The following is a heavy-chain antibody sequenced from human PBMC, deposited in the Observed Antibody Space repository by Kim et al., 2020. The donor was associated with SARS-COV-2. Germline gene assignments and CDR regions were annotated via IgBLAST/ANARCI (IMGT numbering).Heavy chain of an antibody. CDR2: INTNTGNP. Sequence: ASVKVSCKASGYTFTSYAMNWVRQAPGQGLEWMGWINTNTGNPTYAQSFTGRFVFSLDTPVSTAYLQISSLKAEDTAVYYCARDFLDCYDSSGYYYEFDYWGQGTLVTVSS. D-gene: IGHD3-22*01. J-gene: IGHJ4*02. CDR1: GYTFTSYA. V-gene: IGHV7-4-1*02. CDR3: ARDFLDCYDSSGYYYEFDY.